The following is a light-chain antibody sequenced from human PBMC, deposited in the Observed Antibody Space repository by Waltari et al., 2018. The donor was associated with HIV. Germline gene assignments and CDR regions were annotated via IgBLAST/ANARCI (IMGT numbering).Light chain of an antibody. Sequence: DLQMTQSPSALSASLGDNVVITCWASQAISSYLNWYQQKSNKAPVLLVYSAYKLQSGAPSRFRGAGSGRDFSLSITGLQTEDFATYFCQQSYDSPFNFGPGT. CDR2: SAY. CDR3: QQSYDSPFN. CDR1: QAISSY. V-gene: IGKV1-39*01. J-gene: IGKJ3*01.